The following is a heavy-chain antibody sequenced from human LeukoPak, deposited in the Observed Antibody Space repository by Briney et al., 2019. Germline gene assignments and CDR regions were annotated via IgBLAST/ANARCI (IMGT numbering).Heavy chain of an antibody. CDR2: ISSSSSYI. CDR3: ARGSVQLERSGSV. V-gene: IGHV3-21*01. D-gene: IGHD1-1*01. CDR1: GFTFSSYG. J-gene: IGHJ4*02. Sequence: TGGSLRLSCAASGFTFSSYGMNWVRQAPGKGLEWVSSISSSSSYIYYADSVKGRFTISRDNAKNSLYLQMNSLRAEDTAVYYCARGSVQLERSGSVWGQGTLVTVSS.